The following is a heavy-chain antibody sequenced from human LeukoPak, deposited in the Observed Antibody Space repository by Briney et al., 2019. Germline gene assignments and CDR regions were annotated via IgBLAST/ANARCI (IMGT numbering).Heavy chain of an antibody. CDR1: GGSISSYY. Sequence: SETLSLTCTVSGGSISSYYWSWLRQPPGKGLEWIGYIYYSGSTNYNPSLKSRVTISVDTSKNQFSLKLSSVTAADTAVYYCARGWYCSSTSCYPEDYYYYMDVWGKGTTVTVSS. J-gene: IGHJ6*03. D-gene: IGHD2-2*01. CDR3: ARGWYCSSTSCYPEDYYYYMDV. CDR2: IYYSGST. V-gene: IGHV4-59*01.